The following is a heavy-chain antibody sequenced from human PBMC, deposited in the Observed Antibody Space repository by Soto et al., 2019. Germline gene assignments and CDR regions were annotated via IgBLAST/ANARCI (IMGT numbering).Heavy chain of an antibody. D-gene: IGHD3-22*01. Sequence: EVQLVESGGDLVKPGGSLILYCAASEFTFANAWISWVRQAPGKGLEWVGRIKSKADGGTTDYAAPVKGRFTISRDESQNTLFLQMNSLKTEDTAVYYCTSFYYGHWGQGTLVTVSS. CDR3: TSFYYGH. J-gene: IGHJ4*02. CDR1: EFTFANAW. CDR2: IKSKADGGTT. V-gene: IGHV3-15*01.